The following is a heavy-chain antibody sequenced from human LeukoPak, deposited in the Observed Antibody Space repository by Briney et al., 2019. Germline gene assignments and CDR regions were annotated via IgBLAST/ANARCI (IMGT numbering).Heavy chain of an antibody. CDR1: GYTFTSYG. CDR2: ISAYNGNT. V-gene: IGHV1-18*01. J-gene: IGHJ5*02. Sequence: ASVKVSCKASGYTFTSYGISWVRQAPGQGLEWMGLISAYNGNTNYAQKLQGRVTMTTDTSTSTAYMELRSLRSDDTAVYYCALLLFGNWFDPWGQGTLVTVSS. D-gene: IGHD2/OR15-2a*01. CDR3: ALLLFGNWFDP.